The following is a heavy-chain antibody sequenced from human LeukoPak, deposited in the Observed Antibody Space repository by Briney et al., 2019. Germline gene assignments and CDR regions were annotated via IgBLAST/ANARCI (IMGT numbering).Heavy chain of an antibody. Sequence: PGGSLRLSCAASGFTFSSYGMHWVRQAPGKGLEWVAVISYDGRNKHYADSVKGRFTISRENSKNTLYLQMNSLRAEDTAVYYCAREPPTTRFDYWGQGTLVTVSS. J-gene: IGHJ4*02. CDR1: GFTFSSYG. V-gene: IGHV3-30*03. CDR2: ISYDGRNK. CDR3: AREPPTTRFDY. D-gene: IGHD5-12*01.